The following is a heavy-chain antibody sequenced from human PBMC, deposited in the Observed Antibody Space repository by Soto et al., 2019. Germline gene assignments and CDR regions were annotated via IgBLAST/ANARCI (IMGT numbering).Heavy chain of an antibody. Sequence: HVQLQESGPGLVKPSGTLSLTCAVSGDSISSMNWWSWVRQPPGKGLEWIGEIHHSGSTNYNPSLMSRVTISVDKSKNQVSLKLTSVTAADTAVYYCASYDYGSGDDYNIDYWGQGTLVTVSS. D-gene: IGHD3-10*01. CDR2: IHHSGST. J-gene: IGHJ4*02. V-gene: IGHV4-4*02. CDR3: ASYDYGSGDDYNIDY. CDR1: GDSISSMNW.